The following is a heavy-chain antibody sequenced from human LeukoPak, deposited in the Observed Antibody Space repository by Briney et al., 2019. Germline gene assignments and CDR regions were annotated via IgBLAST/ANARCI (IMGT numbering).Heavy chain of an antibody. CDR3: ARLSKGRYFAYLFDY. CDR2: TFYTGST. J-gene: IGHJ4*02. CDR1: GGSVSNSLNY. D-gene: IGHD3-9*01. Sequence: SETLSLTCTVSGGSVSNSLNYWGWIRQPPGKGLESIGNTFYTGSTYSNPTLKSRVTMSVDTSKNQFSLKLSSVTAADTAVYSCARLSKGRYFAYLFDYWGQGTLLTVSS. V-gene: IGHV4-39*01.